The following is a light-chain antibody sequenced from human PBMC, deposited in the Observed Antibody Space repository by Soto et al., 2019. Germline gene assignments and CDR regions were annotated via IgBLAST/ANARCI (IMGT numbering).Light chain of an antibody. J-gene: IGLJ3*02. CDR3: GTWDSSLSAGV. CDR2: DNN. Sequence: SVLTQPPSVSAAPGQKVTISCSGSSSNIGNNYVSWYQQFPGTAPKLLISDNNKRPSGIPDRFSGSKSGTSATLGITGLQTGDEADYYCGTWDSSLSAGVFGGGTKLTVL. V-gene: IGLV1-51*01. CDR1: SSNIGNNY.